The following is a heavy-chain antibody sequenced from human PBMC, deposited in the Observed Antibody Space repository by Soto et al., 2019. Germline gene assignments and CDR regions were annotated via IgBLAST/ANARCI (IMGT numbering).Heavy chain of an antibody. CDR1: GGSISNHY. CDR2: IYHSGTT. J-gene: IGHJ5*02. V-gene: IGHV4-59*11. Sequence: QVQVQESGPGLVKPSETLSLTCTVSGGSISNHYWSWIRQSPGKGLEWIANIYHSGTTNYNLSLKGRVNISINSSKNQVSRKLNSVTAADTAVYYCARGGYRTLAWFDPWGQGTLVTVSS. CDR3: ARGGYRTLAWFDP. D-gene: IGHD6-13*01.